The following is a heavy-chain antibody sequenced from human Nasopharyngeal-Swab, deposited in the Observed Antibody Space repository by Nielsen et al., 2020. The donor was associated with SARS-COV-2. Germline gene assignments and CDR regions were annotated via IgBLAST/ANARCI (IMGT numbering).Heavy chain of an antibody. CDR2: IKQDGSEK. Sequence: GESLKISCAASGFTFSNAWMSWVRQAPGKGLEWVANIKQDGSEKYYVDSVKGRFTISRDNAKNSLYLQMNSLRAKDTAVYYCARDFVGQMDVWGQGTTVTVSS. CDR1: GFTFSNAW. CDR3: ARDFVGQMDV. J-gene: IGHJ6*02. D-gene: IGHD3-10*01. V-gene: IGHV3-7*03.